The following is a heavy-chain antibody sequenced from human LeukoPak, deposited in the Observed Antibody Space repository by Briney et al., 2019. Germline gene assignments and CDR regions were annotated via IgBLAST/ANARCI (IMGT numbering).Heavy chain of an antibody. J-gene: IGHJ2*01. CDR1: GGSITSYY. D-gene: IGHD6-13*01. CDR2: IFISEST. V-gene: IGHV4-4*07. Sequence: SETLSLTCTVSGGSITSYYWSWVRQPAGKGLEWIGRIFISESTNYNPSLKSRVTMSVDTSKNQFSLKLSSVTAADTAVYYCARVSSSWYEDWYFDLWGRGTLVTVSS. CDR3: ARVSSSWYEDWYFDL.